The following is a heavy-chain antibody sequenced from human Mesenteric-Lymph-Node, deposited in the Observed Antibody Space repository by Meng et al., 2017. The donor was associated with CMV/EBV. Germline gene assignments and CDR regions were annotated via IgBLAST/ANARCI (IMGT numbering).Heavy chain of an antibody. D-gene: IGHD3-9*01. J-gene: IGHJ4*02. CDR2: TYYRSKWYN. CDR1: GDRVSSNSAA. CDR3: ATGSDFDY. Sequence: TCAISGDRVSSNSAAWNWIRQSPSRGLEWLGRTYYRSKWYNDYAVSVKGRITINPDTSKNQFSLHLNSVTPEDTAVYYCATGSDFDYWGQGTLVTVSS. V-gene: IGHV6-1*01.